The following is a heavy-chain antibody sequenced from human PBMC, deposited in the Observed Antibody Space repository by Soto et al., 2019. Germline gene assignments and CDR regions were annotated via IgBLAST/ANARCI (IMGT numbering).Heavy chain of an antibody. D-gene: IGHD1-1*01. J-gene: IGHJ4*02. V-gene: IGHV3-33*01. Sequence: QVQLVESGGGVVQPGRSLRLSCAASGFSFSNYAMHWVRQAPGKGLEWVAVIWFDGSNAFYADSVKGRFTISRDNSRNTLYLQMHSLRVEDTAMYYCATGTPKTADFDYWGQGTLVGVAS. CDR3: ATGTPKTADFDY. CDR1: GFSFSNYA. CDR2: IWFDGSNA.